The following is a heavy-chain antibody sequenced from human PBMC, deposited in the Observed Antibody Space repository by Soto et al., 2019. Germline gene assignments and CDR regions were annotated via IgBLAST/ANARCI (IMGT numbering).Heavy chain of an antibody. CDR2: INCCGGST. CDR3: AKTHYDVLDY. D-gene: IGHD3-3*01. V-gene: IGHV3-23*01. J-gene: IGHJ4*02. Sequence: EVQLLESGGGLVQPGGSLRLSCAASGFSFSTYAMSWDRQAPGKGLEWVSAINCCGGSTYYADSVKGRFTISRDDSKNTLYLQMNSLRAEDTAVYYCAKTHYDVLDYWGQGTLVTVSS. CDR1: GFSFSTYA.